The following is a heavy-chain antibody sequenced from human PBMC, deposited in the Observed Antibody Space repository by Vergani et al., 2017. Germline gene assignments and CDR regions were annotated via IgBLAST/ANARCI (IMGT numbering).Heavy chain of an antibody. Sequence: QVQLQESGPGLVKPSETLSLTCTVPGGSISSYYWSWIRQPPGKGLEWIGFIYYSGSTNSNPSLKSRVTIAVEPSKNQFSMKLSAVTAADTAVYYCGRVGSSQGTWFDPWGQGTLVTVSS. V-gene: IGHV4-59*01. CDR1: GGSISSYY. J-gene: IGHJ5*02. CDR2: IYYSGST. CDR3: GRVGSSQGTWFDP. D-gene: IGHD6-13*01.